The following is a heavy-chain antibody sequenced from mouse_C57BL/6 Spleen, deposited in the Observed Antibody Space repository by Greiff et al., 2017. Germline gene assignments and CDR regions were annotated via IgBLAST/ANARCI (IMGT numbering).Heavy chain of an antibody. Sequence: VQLQESGAELVRPGASVTLSCKASGYTFTDYEMHWVKQTPVHGLEWIGAIDPETGGTAYNQKFKGKAILTADKSSSTAYIELRSLTSEDSAVYYCTRPYGSSYGGFAYWGQGTLVTVSA. D-gene: IGHD1-1*01. J-gene: IGHJ3*01. CDR1: GYTFTDYE. CDR2: IDPETGGT. CDR3: TRPYGSSYGGFAY. V-gene: IGHV1-15*01.